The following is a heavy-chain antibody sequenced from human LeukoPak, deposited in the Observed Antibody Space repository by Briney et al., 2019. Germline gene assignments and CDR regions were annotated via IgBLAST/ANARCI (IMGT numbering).Heavy chain of an antibody. Sequence: ASVKVSCKASGYTVTSYYMHWVRQAPGQGREWRRIINPSGGSASYAQKFQRRVTITRDTSTSTVYMELSSLRSEDTAVYYCAREGCSGGRCYYFDYWGQGTLVTVSS. CDR1: GYTVTSYY. CDR2: INPSGGSA. CDR3: AREGCSGGRCYYFDY. V-gene: IGHV1-46*03. D-gene: IGHD2-15*01. J-gene: IGHJ4*02.